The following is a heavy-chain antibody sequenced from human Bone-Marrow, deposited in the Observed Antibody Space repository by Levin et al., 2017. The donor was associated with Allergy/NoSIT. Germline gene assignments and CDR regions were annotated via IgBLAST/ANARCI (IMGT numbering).Heavy chain of an antibody. CDR2: MSSDGSKT. CDR3: VKDRIAGGSSSSSGYYYYGMDV. J-gene: IGHJ6*02. CDR1: GFTFSSYG. V-gene: IGHV3-30*18. Sequence: GGTLRLSCAASGFTFSSYGMHWVRQAPGKGLEWVAVMSSDGSKTYYADSVRGRFTISRDNSKNRLYLQMNSLRVEDTAVFYCVKDRIAGGSSSSSGYYYYGMDVWGQGTTVTVSS. D-gene: IGHD6-6*01.